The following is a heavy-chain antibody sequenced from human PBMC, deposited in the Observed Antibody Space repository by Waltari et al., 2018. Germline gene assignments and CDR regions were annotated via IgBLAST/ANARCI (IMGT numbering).Heavy chain of an antibody. J-gene: IGHJ6*03. CDR3: AREGEILTGAGDYMDV. V-gene: IGHV4-38-2*02. D-gene: IGHD3-9*01. Sequence: QVQLQESGPGLVKPSETLSLTCAVSGYSISSGYYWGWIRQPPGKGLEWIGSIYHSGSTYYNPSLKSRVTISVDTSKNQFSLKLSSVTAADTAVYYCAREGEILTGAGDYMDVWGKGTTVTVSS. CDR1: GYSISSGYY. CDR2: IYHSGST.